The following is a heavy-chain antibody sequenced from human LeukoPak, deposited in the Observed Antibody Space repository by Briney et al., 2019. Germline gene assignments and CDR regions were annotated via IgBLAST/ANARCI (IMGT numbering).Heavy chain of an antibody. D-gene: IGHD3-22*01. CDR2: ISYDGSKK. CDR1: GFTFSDYA. Sequence: GGSLRLSCAPSGFTFSDYAMHWLRQAPGKGLEWVAVISYDGSKKYYADSVKGRFTISRDNSKNTLYLQMNSLRVEDTAVYYCARVQREYYYDSSGIMGNWGQGTLVTVSS. V-gene: IGHV3-30*04. CDR3: ARVQREYYYDSSGIMGN. J-gene: IGHJ4*02.